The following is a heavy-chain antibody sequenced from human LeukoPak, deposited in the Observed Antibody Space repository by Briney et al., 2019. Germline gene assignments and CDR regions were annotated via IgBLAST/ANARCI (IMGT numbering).Heavy chain of an antibody. J-gene: IGHJ4*02. Sequence: TETLSLTCSVSGGPLSTYTWSWVRQSPGKGLEWIGYIYHGGTTNYSPSLKSRATISAHTARNQFSLRLRSVTAADTAIYYCARDTSVGSGMQYWSQGTLVSVSS. CDR3: ARDTSVGSGMQY. V-gene: IGHV4-59*01. CDR1: GGPLSTYT. D-gene: IGHD3-10*01. CDR2: IYHGGTT.